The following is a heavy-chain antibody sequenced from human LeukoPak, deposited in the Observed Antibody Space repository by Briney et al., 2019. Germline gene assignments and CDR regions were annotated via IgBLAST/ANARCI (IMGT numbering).Heavy chain of an antibody. CDR3: ARHPPYYDILTGYYYYYYGMDV. V-gene: IGHV1-69*13. Sequence: SVKVSCKASGGTFSSYAISWVRQAPGQGLEWMGGIIPIFGTANYVQKFQGRVTITADESTSTAYMELSSMRSEDTAVYYCARHPPYYDILTGYYYYYYGMDVWGKGTTVTVSS. CDR2: IIPIFGTA. D-gene: IGHD3-9*01. CDR1: GGTFSSYA. J-gene: IGHJ6*04.